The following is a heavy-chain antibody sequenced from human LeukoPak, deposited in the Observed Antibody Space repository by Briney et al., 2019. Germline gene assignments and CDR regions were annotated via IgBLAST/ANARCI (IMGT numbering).Heavy chain of an antibody. J-gene: IGHJ4*02. V-gene: IGHV3-11*01. D-gene: IGHD4/OR15-4a*01. CDR2: ISASGGII. Sequence: GGSLRLSCAASGFPFRDYYFSWVRQAPGQGLEWLSFISASGGIIHYEDSVEGRFTISRDDAKNSVFLQMDSLRTDDTALYYCARHMVITPFDSWGQGTLVIVSS. CDR3: ARHMVITPFDS. CDR1: GFPFRDYY.